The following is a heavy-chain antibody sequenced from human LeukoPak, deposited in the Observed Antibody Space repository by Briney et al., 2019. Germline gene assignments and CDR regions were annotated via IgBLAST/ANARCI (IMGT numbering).Heavy chain of an antibody. CDR3: ARVGDTAKWTLNWYFDL. D-gene: IGHD5-18*01. J-gene: IGHJ2*01. V-gene: IGHV1-2*02. Sequence: ASVKVSCKASGYTFTSYYMHWVRQAPGQGLEWMGWINPNSGGTNYAQKFQGRVTMTRDTSISTAYMELSRLRSDDTAVYYCARVGDTAKWTLNWYFDLWGRGTLVTVSS. CDR1: GYTFTSYY. CDR2: INPNSGGT.